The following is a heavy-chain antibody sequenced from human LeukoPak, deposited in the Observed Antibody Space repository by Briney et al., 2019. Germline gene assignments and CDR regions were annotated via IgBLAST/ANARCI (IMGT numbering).Heavy chain of an antibody. J-gene: IGHJ4*02. V-gene: IGHV3-23*01. CDR2: ISGSGNSP. Sequence: GGSLRLSCAASGFTFSTHAMTWVRQAPGKGLEWVSAISGSGNSPYYADSVKGRFTISRDNSKNTLYLQMNSLRAEDTAVYYCAKANYYGSGRYDYWGQGTLVTVSS. CDR1: GFTFSTHA. D-gene: IGHD3-10*01. CDR3: AKANYYGSGRYDY.